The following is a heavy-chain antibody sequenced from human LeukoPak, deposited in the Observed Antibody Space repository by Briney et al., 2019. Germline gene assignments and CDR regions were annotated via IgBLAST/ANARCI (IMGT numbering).Heavy chain of an antibody. V-gene: IGHV4-4*07. D-gene: IGHD2-2*02. CDR2: IYTSGST. J-gene: IGHJ4*02. Sequence: SETLSLTCTVSGGSISSYYWSWIRQPAGKGLEWIGRIYTSGSTNYNPSLKSRVTISVDRSKNQFSLKLSSVTAADTAVYYCARDPQPLCSSTSCYSGGYWGQGTLVTVSS. CDR1: GGSISSYY. CDR3: ARDPQPLCSSTSCYSGGY.